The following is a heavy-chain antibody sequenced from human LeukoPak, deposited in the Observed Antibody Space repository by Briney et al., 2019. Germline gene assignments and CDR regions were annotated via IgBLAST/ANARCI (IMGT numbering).Heavy chain of an antibody. CDR2: ISSSSSYI. J-gene: IGHJ1*01. Sequence: GGSLRLSCAASGFTFSSYSMHWVRQAPGKGLEWVSSISSSSSYIYYADSVKGRFTISRDNAKNSLYLQMNSLRAEDTAVYYCARDLLGDSGYPSMSAEYFQHWGQGTLVTVSS. D-gene: IGHD3-22*01. CDR1: GFTFSSYS. V-gene: IGHV3-21*01. CDR3: ARDLLGDSGYPSMSAEYFQH.